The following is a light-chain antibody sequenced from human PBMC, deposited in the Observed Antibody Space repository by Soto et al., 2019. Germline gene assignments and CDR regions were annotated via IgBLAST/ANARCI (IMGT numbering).Light chain of an antibody. V-gene: IGKV3-15*01. CDR3: QQYNNWPLT. CDR1: QSVSSK. J-gene: IGKJ4*01. CDR2: GAS. Sequence: EIVMTQSPVTLSVSPGERATLSCRASQSVSSKLAWYQQKPGQAPRLLIYGASTRATGIPARFSGSGSGTEFTLTISSLQSEDFAVYYCQQYNNWPLTFGGGTKVEIK.